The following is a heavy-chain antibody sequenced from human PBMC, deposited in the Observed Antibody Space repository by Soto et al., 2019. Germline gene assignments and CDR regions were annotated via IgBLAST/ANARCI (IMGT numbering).Heavy chain of an antibody. J-gene: IGHJ6*02. CDR2: IIPIFGTA. V-gene: IGHV1-69*13. CDR1: GGTFSSYA. CDR3: ARSYSSSSYAYYYYHGMDV. Sequence: ASVKVSCKASGGTFSSYAISWVRQAPGQGLEWMGGIIPIFGTANYAQKFQGRVTITADESTSTAYMELSSLRSEDTAVYYCARSYSSSSYAYYYYHGMDVWGQGTTVTVSS. D-gene: IGHD6-6*01.